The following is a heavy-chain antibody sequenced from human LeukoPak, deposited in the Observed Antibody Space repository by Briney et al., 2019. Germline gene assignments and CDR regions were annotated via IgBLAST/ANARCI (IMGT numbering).Heavy chain of an antibody. Sequence: SETLSLTCTVSGGSISSYYWSWIRQPPGKGLEWIGYIYYSGGTNYNPSLKSRVTISVDTSKNQFSLKLSSVTAADTAVYYCARGYYDFWSGYYRIGWFDPWGQGALVTVSS. J-gene: IGHJ5*02. V-gene: IGHV4-59*01. CDR3: ARGYYDFWSGYYRIGWFDP. D-gene: IGHD3-3*01. CDR1: GGSISSYY. CDR2: IYYSGGT.